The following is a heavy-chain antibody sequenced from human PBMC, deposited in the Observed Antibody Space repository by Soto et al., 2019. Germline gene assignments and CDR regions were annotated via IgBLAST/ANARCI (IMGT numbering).Heavy chain of an antibody. V-gene: IGHV4-39*01. CDR1: GGSISSSSYY. D-gene: IGHD2-15*01. CDR2: IYYSGST. CDR3: ARHTPAISISDH. Sequence: QLQLQESGPGLVKPSETLSLTCPVSGGSISSSSYYWGWIRQPPGKGLEWIGSIYYSGSTYYNPSLKSRVTITVDTSKNQFSLKLSSVTAADTAVYYCARHTPAISISDHWGQGTLVTISS. J-gene: IGHJ4*02.